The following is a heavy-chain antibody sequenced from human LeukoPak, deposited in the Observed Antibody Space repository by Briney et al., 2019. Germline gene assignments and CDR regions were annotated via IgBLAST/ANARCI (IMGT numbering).Heavy chain of an antibody. J-gene: IGHJ4*02. CDR2: ISSSGSTI. CDR3: AATVTSYFGYFDY. Sequence: GGSLRLSCAASGFTFSDYYMSWIRQAPGKGLEWVSYISSSGSTIYYADSVKGRFTISRDNAKNSLYLQMNSLRAEDTAVYYCAATVTSYFGYFDYWGQGTLVTVSS. V-gene: IGHV3-11*01. D-gene: IGHD4-17*01. CDR1: GFTFSDYY.